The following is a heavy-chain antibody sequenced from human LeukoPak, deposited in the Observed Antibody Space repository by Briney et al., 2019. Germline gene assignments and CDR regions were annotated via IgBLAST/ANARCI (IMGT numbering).Heavy chain of an antibody. V-gene: IGHV4-61*02. CDR3: ASELLRLPVWFDP. J-gene: IGHJ5*02. D-gene: IGHD2/OR15-2a*01. Sequence: PSQTLSLTCTVSGGSISSGSYYWSWIRQPAGKGLEWIGRIYTSGSTNYNTSLKSRVTISVDTSKNQFSLKLSSVTAADTAVCYCASELLRLPVWFDPWGQGTLVTVSS. CDR1: GGSISSGSYY. CDR2: IYTSGST.